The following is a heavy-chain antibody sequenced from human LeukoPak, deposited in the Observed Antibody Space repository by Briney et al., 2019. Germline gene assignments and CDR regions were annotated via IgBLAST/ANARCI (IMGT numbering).Heavy chain of an antibody. Sequence: PGGSLRLSCAASGFTFSSYGMHWVRQPPGRGLEWVAIIWHDGTGKYYADSVKGRFTVSRDNSRNTLYLQMSSLRVEDTAVYYCARDFSSGWVDYWGQGTLVTVSS. J-gene: IGHJ4*02. CDR2: IWHDGTGK. V-gene: IGHV3-33*01. CDR3: ARDFSSGWVDY. D-gene: IGHD6-19*01. CDR1: GFTFSSYG.